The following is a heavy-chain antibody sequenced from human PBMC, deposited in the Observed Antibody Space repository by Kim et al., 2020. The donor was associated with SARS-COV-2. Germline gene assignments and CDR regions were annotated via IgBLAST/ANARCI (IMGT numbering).Heavy chain of an antibody. J-gene: IGHJ6*02. D-gene: IGHD6-13*01. CDR3: ARGSSSSSYYYYYGMDV. V-gene: IGHV3-33*05. Sequence: GGSLRLSCAASGFTFSSYGMHWVRQAPGKGLEWVAVISYDGSNKYYADSVKGRFTISRDNSKNTLYLQMNSLRAEDTAVNYCARGSSSSSYYYYYGMDVWGQGTTVTVSS. CDR2: ISYDGSNK. CDR1: GFTFSSYG.